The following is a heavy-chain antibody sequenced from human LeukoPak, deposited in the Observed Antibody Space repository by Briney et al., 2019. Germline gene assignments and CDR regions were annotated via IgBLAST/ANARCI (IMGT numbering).Heavy chain of an antibody. V-gene: IGHV5-51*01. Sequence: GESLKISCEGSGYSFSSYWIAWVRPMPGKGLEWMGIIFPGDSDTRYSPSFQGQVTISADKSISAAYLQWSSLKASDAAMYYCARLPDSGSYFRGVEYYMDVWGKGTTVTVSS. D-gene: IGHD1-26*01. CDR2: IFPGDSDT. CDR1: GYSFSSYW. J-gene: IGHJ6*03. CDR3: ARLPDSGSYFRGVEYYMDV.